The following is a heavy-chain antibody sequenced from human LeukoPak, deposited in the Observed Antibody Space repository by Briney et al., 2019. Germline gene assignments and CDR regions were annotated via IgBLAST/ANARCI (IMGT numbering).Heavy chain of an antibody. CDR3: ARWAAGRDGMDV. V-gene: IGHV4-59*01. CDR2: FSYSGST. J-gene: IGHJ6*02. CDR1: GGSISSYY. D-gene: IGHD6-13*01. Sequence: SETLSLTCTVSGGSISSYYWSWIRQPAGKGLEWIGYFSYSGSTNYNPSLRSRVTISVDTSKNQFSLKVSSVTAADTAIYYCARWAAGRDGMDVWGQGTTVTVSS.